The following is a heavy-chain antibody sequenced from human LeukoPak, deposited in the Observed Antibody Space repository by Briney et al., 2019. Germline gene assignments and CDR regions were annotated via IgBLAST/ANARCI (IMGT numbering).Heavy chain of an antibody. Sequence: SETLSLTCAVSGGSISSGGYSWSWIRQPPGKGLEWIGYIYHSGSTYYNPSLKSRVTISVDRSKNQFSLKLSSVTAADTAVYYCATLYGSGELKADYWGQGTLVTVSS. CDR2: IYHSGST. CDR3: ATLYGSGELKADY. D-gene: IGHD3-10*01. J-gene: IGHJ4*02. V-gene: IGHV4-30-2*01. CDR1: GGSISSGGYS.